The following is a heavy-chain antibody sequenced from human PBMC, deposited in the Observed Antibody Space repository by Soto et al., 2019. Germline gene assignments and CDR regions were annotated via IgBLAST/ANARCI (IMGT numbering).Heavy chain of an antibody. V-gene: IGHV3-23*01. J-gene: IGHJ5*02. CDR2: ITNTGVTT. CDR1: GFDFSTHA. D-gene: IGHD4-17*01. Sequence: RLSCAASGFDFSTHALTWVRQAPGKGLEWLSSITNTGVTTHYAASVKGRFTISRENSRNTLHLQLNNLRVDDTAVYYCAKGFHDGDMKHIDTWGEGAPATDSS. CDR3: AKGFHDGDMKHIDT.